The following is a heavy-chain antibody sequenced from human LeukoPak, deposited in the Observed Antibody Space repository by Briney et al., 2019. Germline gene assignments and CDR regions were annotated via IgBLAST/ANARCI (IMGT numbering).Heavy chain of an antibody. J-gene: IGHJ4*01. CDR1: GGSITSYY. CDR2: VYHNGDT. Sequence: SETLSLTCKVSGGSITSYYWSWIRQPPGKGLEWIGYVYHNGDTNYNPSLRSRVTISLDTSSNQFSLNLRSVTAADTALYYCATYVWGRHFDFWGHGALVTVSS. CDR3: ATYVWGRHFDF. V-gene: IGHV4-59*01. D-gene: IGHD3-16*01.